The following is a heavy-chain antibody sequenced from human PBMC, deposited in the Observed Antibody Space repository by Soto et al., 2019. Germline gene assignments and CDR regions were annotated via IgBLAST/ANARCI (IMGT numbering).Heavy chain of an antibody. CDR3: ARDLGVGEAGFEY. D-gene: IGHD6-13*01. CDR2: ISSGSSSM. V-gene: IGHV3-48*03. J-gene: IGHJ4*02. Sequence: EVQLVESGGGLVQPGGSLRLSCEVSGFTFSSYEMNWVRQAPGKGLEWVSYISSGSSSMYYAGSVKGRFTISRDNAKNSLYLQMTSLRAEDTAVYYCARDLGVGEAGFEYWGQGTLVTVSP. CDR1: GFTFSSYE.